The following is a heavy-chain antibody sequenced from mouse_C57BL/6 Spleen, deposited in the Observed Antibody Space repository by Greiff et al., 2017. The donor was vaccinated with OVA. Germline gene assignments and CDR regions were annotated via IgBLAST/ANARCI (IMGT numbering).Heavy chain of an antibody. CDR2: IDPSDSYT. Sequence: QVHVKQPGAELVMPGASVKLSCKASGYTFTSYWMHWVKQRPGQGLEWIGEIDPSDSYTNYNQKFKGKSTLTVDKSSSTAYMQLSSLTSEDSAVYYCAREEIYYGNYSFAYWGQGTLVTVSA. CDR3: AREEIYYGNYSFAY. D-gene: IGHD2-1*01. V-gene: IGHV1-69*01. J-gene: IGHJ3*01. CDR1: GYTFTSYW.